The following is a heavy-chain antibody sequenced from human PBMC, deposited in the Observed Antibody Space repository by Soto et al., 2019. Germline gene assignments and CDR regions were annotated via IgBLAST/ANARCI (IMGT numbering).Heavy chain of an antibody. V-gene: IGHV3-23*01. CDR3: ALSVGHFWSGYPSDY. CDR2: ISGPGATT. CDR1: GFTFTNYA. J-gene: IGHJ4*03. Sequence: EVQLLESGGGLVQPGGSLRLSCAASGFTFTNYAMSWVRQAPGKGLEWVSAISGPGATTYYADSVKGRFTISRDNSKNTGFRQTNTLSADGTALDYCALSVGHFWSGYPSDYWGRGTLVTVSS. D-gene: IGHD3-3*02.